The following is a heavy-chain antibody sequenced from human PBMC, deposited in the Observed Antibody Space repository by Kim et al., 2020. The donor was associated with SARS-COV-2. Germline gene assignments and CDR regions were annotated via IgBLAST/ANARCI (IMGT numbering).Heavy chain of an antibody. Sequence: ASVKVSCKASGYTFTSYGISWVRQAPGQGLEWMGWISAYNGNTNYAQKLQGRVTMTTDTSTSTAYMELRSLRSDDTAVYYCANSSSWYENNWFDPWGQGTLVTVSS. CDR3: ANSSSWYENNWFDP. V-gene: IGHV1-18*01. D-gene: IGHD6-13*01. J-gene: IGHJ5*02. CDR1: GYTFTSYG. CDR2: ISAYNGNT.